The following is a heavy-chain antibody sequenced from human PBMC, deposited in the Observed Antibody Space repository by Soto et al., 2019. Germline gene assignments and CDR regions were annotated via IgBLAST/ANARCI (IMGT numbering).Heavy chain of an antibody. J-gene: IGHJ4*02. Sequence: QVQLVQSGAEVKKPGSSVKVSYKASGGTFSSYAISWVRQAPGQGLEWMGGIIPIFGTANYAQKFQGRVTITADESTSTAYMELSSLRSEDTAVYYCAAGNLYSSGWAGSFDYWGQGTLVTVSS. V-gene: IGHV1-69*01. CDR2: IIPIFGTA. D-gene: IGHD6-19*01. CDR3: AAGNLYSSGWAGSFDY. CDR1: GGTFSSYA.